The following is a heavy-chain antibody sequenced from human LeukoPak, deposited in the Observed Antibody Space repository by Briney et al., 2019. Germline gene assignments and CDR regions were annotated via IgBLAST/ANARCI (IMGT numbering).Heavy chain of an antibody. V-gene: IGHV3-23*01. J-gene: IGHJ6*04. CDR1: GFTFSSYA. CDR3: AKGARMVRGVIGPTYYYYGMDV. Sequence: GGSLRLSCAASGFTFSSYAMSWVRQAPGEGLEWVSAISGSGGSTCYADSVKGRFTISRDNSKNTLYLQMNSLRAEDTAVYYCAKGARMVRGVIGPTYYYYGMDVWGKGTTVTVSS. CDR2: ISGSGGST. D-gene: IGHD3-10*01.